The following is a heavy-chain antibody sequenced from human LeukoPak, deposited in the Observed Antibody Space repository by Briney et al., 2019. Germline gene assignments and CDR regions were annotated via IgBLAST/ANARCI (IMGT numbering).Heavy chain of an antibody. CDR1: GFTVSSNY. D-gene: IGHD3-3*01. J-gene: IGHJ4*02. CDR3: ARVVLYYDFWSAYFRD. V-gene: IGHV3-66*01. Sequence: GGSLRLSCAASGFTVSSNYMSWVRQAPGKGLEWVSVIYSGGSTYYADSVKGRFTLSRDNSKNTLYLRMNSLRAEDTAVYYCARVVLYYDFWSAYFRDWGQGTLVTVSS. CDR2: IYSGGST.